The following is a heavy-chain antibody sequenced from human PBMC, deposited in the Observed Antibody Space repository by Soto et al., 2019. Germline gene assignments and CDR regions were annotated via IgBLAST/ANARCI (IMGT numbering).Heavy chain of an antibody. J-gene: IGHJ5*02. CDR2: ISGSGGST. Sequence: PGGSLRLSCAASGFTFSSYAMSWVRQAPGKGLEWVSAISGSGGSTYYADSVKGRFTISRDNSKNTLYLQMNSLRAEDTAVYYCAKDTDSYQLRFLPPYWFDPWGQGTLVTVSS. D-gene: IGHD3-3*01. CDR3: AKDTDSYQLRFLPPYWFDP. CDR1: GFTFSSYA. V-gene: IGHV3-23*01.